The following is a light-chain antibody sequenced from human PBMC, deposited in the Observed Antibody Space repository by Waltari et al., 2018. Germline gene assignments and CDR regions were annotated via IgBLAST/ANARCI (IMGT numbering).Light chain of an antibody. V-gene: IGKV3-20*01. CDR3: QQYKNLPWS. J-gene: IGKJ1*01. CDR2: HTS. CDR1: QSVSIS. Sequence: IVLTQSPGTLSLSPGGRATLSCRAWQSVSISLAWYQQKPGQAPRLLNYHTSTRVTGLPDSFSGSGSGPDLSLTSSGLGPEDFAVYYCQQYKNLPWSLGQGTRVEI.